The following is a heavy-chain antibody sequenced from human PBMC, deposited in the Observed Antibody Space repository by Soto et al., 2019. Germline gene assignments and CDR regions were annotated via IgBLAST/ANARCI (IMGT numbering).Heavy chain of an antibody. D-gene: IGHD1-26*01. Sequence: GGSLRLSCAASGFNFSEYAMHWVRQSPGKGLDWLAIISFEGRNKYSANSVKGRFTISRDNSKNTLYLQMNDLRPEDTAVYYCAKDWATLVDGQFFDTWGQGSPVTVAS. CDR3: AKDWATLVDGQFFDT. CDR2: ISFEGRNK. J-gene: IGHJ4*02. CDR1: GFNFSEYA. V-gene: IGHV3-30*18.